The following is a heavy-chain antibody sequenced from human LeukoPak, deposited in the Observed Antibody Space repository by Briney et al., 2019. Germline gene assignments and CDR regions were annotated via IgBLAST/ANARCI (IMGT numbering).Heavy chain of an antibody. CDR3: AKGPLGREDAFDI. D-gene: IGHD3-16*01. V-gene: IGHV3-30*18. CDR1: GFTFSNYA. CDR2: ISYDGSNK. J-gene: IGHJ3*02. Sequence: PGGSLRLSCAASGFTFSNYAVHWVRQAPGKGLEWVAVISYDGSNKYYTDFVKGRFTISRDNSKYTLYLQMNSLRAEDTAVYYWAKGPLGREDAFDIWGQGTMVTVSS.